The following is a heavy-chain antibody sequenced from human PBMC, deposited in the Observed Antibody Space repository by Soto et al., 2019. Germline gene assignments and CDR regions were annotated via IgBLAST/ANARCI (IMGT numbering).Heavy chain of an antibody. CDR1: GYTFTSYY. CDR2: IKPSGGST. V-gene: IGHV1-46*01. J-gene: IGHJ4*02. Sequence: ASVKVSCKASGYTFTSYYIHWVRQAPGQGLEWMGIIKPSGGSTSYAQKFQGRVTMTRDTSTSTVYMELSSLRSEDTAVYYCAREGRDFVVVTTISHLDYWGQGTLVTVSS. CDR3: AREGRDFVVVTTISHLDY. D-gene: IGHD2-21*02.